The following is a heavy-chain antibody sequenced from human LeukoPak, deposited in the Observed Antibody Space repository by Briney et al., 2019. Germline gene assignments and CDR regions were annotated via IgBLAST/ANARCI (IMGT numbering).Heavy chain of an antibody. J-gene: IGHJ6*02. CDR2: IHHSGST. Sequence: SETLSLTCPVYGGSFSGYYWSWIRQPPAKGLKWIGEIHHSGSTNYNPSLKSRVTISVDTSKNQFSLKLSSVTAADTAVYYCARGSSYYYYGMDVWGQGTTVSVSS. V-gene: IGHV4-34*01. CDR3: ARGSSYYYYGMDV. CDR1: GGSFSGYY.